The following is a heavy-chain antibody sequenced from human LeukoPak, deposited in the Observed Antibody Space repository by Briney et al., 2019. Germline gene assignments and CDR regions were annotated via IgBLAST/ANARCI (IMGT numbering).Heavy chain of an antibody. V-gene: IGHV3-21*01. CDR1: GFTFSSYS. Sequence: GGSLRLSCAASGFTFSSYSMNWVRQAPGKGLEWVSSISSSSSYIYYADSVKGRFTISRDNSKNTLYLQMNSLRAEDTAVYYCARGHDSRTKYYFDYWGQGTLVTVSS. D-gene: IGHD3-22*01. CDR3: ARGHDSRTKYYFDY. J-gene: IGHJ4*02. CDR2: ISSSSSYI.